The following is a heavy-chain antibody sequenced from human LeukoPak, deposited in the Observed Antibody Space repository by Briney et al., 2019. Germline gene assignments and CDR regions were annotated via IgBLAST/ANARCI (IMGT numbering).Heavy chain of an antibody. CDR1: GYTFTSYD. CDR3: ARELPPGITLIRGGYFDY. J-gene: IGHJ4*02. Sequence: SVKVSCKASGYTFTSYDINWVRQATGQGLEWMGWMNPNSGNTGYAQKFQGRVTMTRNTSISTAYMELSSLRAEDTAVYYCARELPPGITLIRGGYFDYWGQGTLVTVSS. D-gene: IGHD3-10*01. V-gene: IGHV1-8*01. CDR2: MNPNSGNT.